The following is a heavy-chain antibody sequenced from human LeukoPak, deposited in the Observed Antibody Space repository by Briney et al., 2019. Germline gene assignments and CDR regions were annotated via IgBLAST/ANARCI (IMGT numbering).Heavy chain of an antibody. D-gene: IGHD7-27*01. V-gene: IGHV3-53*01. CDR3: ARNNWGIDD. CDR1: GFTVSSNY. J-gene: IGHJ4*02. Sequence: PGGSLRLSCAASGFTVSSNYMSWVRQAPGKGLEWVSVIYSGGSTYYADSVEGRFTISRDNAENTLYLQMNSLRVEDTAMYFCARNNWGIDDWGQGTLVTVSS. CDR2: IYSGGST.